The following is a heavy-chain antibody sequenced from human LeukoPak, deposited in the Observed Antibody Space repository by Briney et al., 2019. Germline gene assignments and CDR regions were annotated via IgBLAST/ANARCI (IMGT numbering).Heavy chain of an antibody. CDR2: IYYSGST. D-gene: IGHD2-8*02. CDR1: GDSISFYY. J-gene: IGHJ6*03. V-gene: IGHV4-59*01. Sequence: PSETLSLTCTVSGDSISFYYWSWIRQPPGQGLEWIGYIYYSGSTNYNPSLKSRVTISVDTSKNQFSLKLSSMTAADTAVYYCARGGSVYYYYYYMDVWGKGTTVTISS. CDR3: ARGGSVYYYYYYMDV.